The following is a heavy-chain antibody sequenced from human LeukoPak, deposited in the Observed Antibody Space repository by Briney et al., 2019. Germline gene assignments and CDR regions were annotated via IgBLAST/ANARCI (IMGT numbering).Heavy chain of an antibody. D-gene: IGHD3-22*01. J-gene: IGHJ4*02. Sequence: GGSLRLSCAASGFAFSSYGMHWVRQAPGKGLEGVAGISYDGNNKYYADSVKGRFTISRDNSKNTLYLQMNGLRTEDTAVFYCAKDYDSSGYYPDYGGQGTLVTVSS. CDR3: AKDYDSSGYYPDY. V-gene: IGHV3-30*18. CDR2: ISYDGNNK. CDR1: GFAFSSYG.